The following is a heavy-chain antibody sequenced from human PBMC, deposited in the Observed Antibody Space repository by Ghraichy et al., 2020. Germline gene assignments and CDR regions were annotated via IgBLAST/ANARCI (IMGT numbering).Heavy chain of an antibody. CDR3: ARHIPVTGRRGFDF. D-gene: IGHD6-19*01. CDR1: GDSITSAWW. V-gene: IGHV4-4*02. CDR2: IHHDGRT. Sequence: SETLSLTCTVSGDSITSAWWWSWVRQPPGKGLDWIGEIHHDGRTNYNSSLKSRVSISVDRSNNQLFLTLTSVTAADTAFYYCARHIPVTGRRGFDFWGQGAMVTVSS. J-gene: IGHJ4*02.